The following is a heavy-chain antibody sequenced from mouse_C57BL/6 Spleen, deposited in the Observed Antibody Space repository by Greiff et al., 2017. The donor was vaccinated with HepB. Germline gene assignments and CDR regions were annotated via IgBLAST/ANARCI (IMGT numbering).Heavy chain of an antibody. CDR2: INPSNGGT. CDR1: GYTFTSYW. CDR3: ARGDGSSAGYFDV. V-gene: IGHV1-53*01. D-gene: IGHD1-1*01. J-gene: IGHJ1*03. Sequence: VQLQQPGTELVKPGASVKLSCKASGYTFTSYWMHWVKQRPGQGLEWIGNINPSNGGTNYNEKFKSKATLTVDKSSSTAYMQLSSLTSEDSAVYYCARGDGSSAGYFDVWGTGTTVTVSS.